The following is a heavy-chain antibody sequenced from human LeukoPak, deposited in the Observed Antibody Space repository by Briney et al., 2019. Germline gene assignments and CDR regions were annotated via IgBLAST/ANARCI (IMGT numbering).Heavy chain of an antibody. J-gene: IGHJ4*02. CDR2: IWYDGTNK. V-gene: IGHV3-33*06. Sequence: GGSLRLSCAASGFTFSSYEMNWVRQAPGKGLEWVAVIWYDGTNKNYADAVKGRFTISRDNSKNTLYLQMNSLRAEDTALYYCAKVLSGTYPYYFDYWGQGTLVTVSS. D-gene: IGHD1-26*01. CDR1: GFTFSSYE. CDR3: AKVLSGTYPYYFDY.